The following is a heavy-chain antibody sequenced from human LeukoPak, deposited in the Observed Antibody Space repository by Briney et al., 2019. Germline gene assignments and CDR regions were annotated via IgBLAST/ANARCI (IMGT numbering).Heavy chain of an antibody. V-gene: IGHV4-34*01. D-gene: IGHD4-11*01. CDR2: INHSGST. Sequence: SETLSLTCAVYGGSFSGYYWSWIRQPPGKGLEWIGEINHSGSTNYNPSLKSRVTISVDTSKNQFSLKLSSVTAADTAVYYCARGQPLYSNLYYYGMDVWGQGTTVTVSS. CDR1: GGSFSGYY. CDR3: ARGQPLYSNLYYYGMDV. J-gene: IGHJ6*02.